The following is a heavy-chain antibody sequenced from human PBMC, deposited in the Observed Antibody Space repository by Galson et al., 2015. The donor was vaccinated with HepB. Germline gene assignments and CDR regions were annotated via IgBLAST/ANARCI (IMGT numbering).Heavy chain of an antibody. Sequence: CAISGDSVSSNSAAWNWIRQSPSRGLEWLGRTYYRSKWYNDYAVSVKSRITINPDTSKNQFSLQLNSVTPEDTAVYYCARVQQKLVGADYYYYYGMDVWGQGTTVTVSS. J-gene: IGHJ6*02. CDR1: GDSVSSNSAA. CDR2: TYYRSKWYN. D-gene: IGHD6-13*01. V-gene: IGHV6-1*01. CDR3: ARVQQKLVGADYYYYYGMDV.